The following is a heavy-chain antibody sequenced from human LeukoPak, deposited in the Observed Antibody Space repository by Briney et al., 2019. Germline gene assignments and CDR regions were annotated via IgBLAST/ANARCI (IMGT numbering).Heavy chain of an antibody. Sequence: PSETLSLTCTVSGGSISSYYWSWIRQPAGKGLEWIGRIYTSGSTNYNPSLKSQVTMSVDTSKNQFSLKLSPVTAADTAVYYCARESSGNYYNPLGYMDVWGKGTTVTVSS. CDR3: ARESSGNYYNPLGYMDV. CDR1: GGSISSYY. V-gene: IGHV4-4*07. CDR2: IYTSGST. J-gene: IGHJ6*03. D-gene: IGHD3-10*01.